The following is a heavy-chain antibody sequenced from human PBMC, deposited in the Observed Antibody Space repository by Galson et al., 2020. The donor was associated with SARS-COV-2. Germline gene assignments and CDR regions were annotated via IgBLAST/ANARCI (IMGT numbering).Heavy chain of an antibody. J-gene: IGHJ6*02. CDR2: IYWDDDK. V-gene: IGHV2-70*01. CDR3: ARMHVEIAKTIAGYYYYYGMHV. CDR1: GFSLSTSGMC. D-gene: IGHD2-15*01. Sequence: SGPTLVKPTQTLTLTCTFSGFSLSTSGMCVSWIRQPPGKALEWLALIYWDDDKYYSTSLKTRLTISKDTSKNQVVLTMTNMDPVDTATYYCARMHVEIAKTIAGYYYYYGMHVSRQATAVTVSS.